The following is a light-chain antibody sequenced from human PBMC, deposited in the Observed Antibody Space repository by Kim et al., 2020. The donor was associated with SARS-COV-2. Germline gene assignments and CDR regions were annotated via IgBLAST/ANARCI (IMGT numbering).Light chain of an antibody. J-gene: IGKJ2*01. CDR2: DAS. V-gene: IGKV3-11*01. CDR3: QHRSNWPT. Sequence: EIVLTQSPATLSLSPGERATLSCRASQSVGSYLAWYQQKPDQPPRLLIYDASNRATGIPARFSGSGSGTDFTLTISRLGPGDFAIYYCQHRSNWPTFGQGTRLEI. CDR1: QSVGSY.